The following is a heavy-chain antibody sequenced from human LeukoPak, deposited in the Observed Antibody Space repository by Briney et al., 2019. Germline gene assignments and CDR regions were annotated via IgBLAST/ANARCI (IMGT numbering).Heavy chain of an antibody. V-gene: IGHV1-46*01. CDR1: GYTFTNYY. CDR3: ARGFQIGIAVAGTGIDY. D-gene: IGHD6-19*01. J-gene: IGHJ4*02. Sequence: GASVKVSCKASGYTFTNYYMHWVRQAPGQGLEWLGIINPTSGSTSYAQKFQGRLTMTRDMSTSTVYMELSSLRSEDTAVYYCARGFQIGIAVAGTGIDYWGQGTLVTVSS. CDR2: INPTSGST.